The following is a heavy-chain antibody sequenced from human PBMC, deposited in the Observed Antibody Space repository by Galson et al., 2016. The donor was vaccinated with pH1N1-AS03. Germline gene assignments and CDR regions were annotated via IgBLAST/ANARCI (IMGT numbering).Heavy chain of an antibody. V-gene: IGHV2-5*01. D-gene: IGHD4-23*01. CDR1: GFSLNTNGVG. CDR2: IYWNSEK. J-gene: IGHJ2*01. CDR3: ARKPTGSTVATIGVGYFDL. Sequence: PALVKPPQTLTLTCDFSGFSLNTNGVGVGWIRQPPGKPLEWLALIYWNSEKRYNPFLQGRLTITKDTSKTQVVLTMTNMAPGDTSTYFCARKPTGSTVATIGVGYFDLWGRGTLVAVSS.